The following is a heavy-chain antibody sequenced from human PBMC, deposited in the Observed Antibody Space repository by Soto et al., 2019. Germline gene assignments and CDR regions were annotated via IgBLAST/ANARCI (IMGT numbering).Heavy chain of an antibody. J-gene: IGHJ5*02. D-gene: IGHD6-13*01. V-gene: IGHV4-4*07. CDR1: DGSISNYY. CDR2: VSSTGST. Sequence: PSETLSLTCTVSDGSISNYYWSWIRQPAEKRLEWVGRVSSTGSTYYNPSLKSRVTISVDTSKNPVSLNLTSVTAADTAVYYCARGVPAAGTDWFDPWGQGTLVTVSS. CDR3: ARGVPAAGTDWFDP.